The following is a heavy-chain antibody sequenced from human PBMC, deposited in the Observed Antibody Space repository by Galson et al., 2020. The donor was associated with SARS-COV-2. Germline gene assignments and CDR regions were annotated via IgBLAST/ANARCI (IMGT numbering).Heavy chain of an antibody. D-gene: IGHD6-13*01. CDR1: GFTFSSYA. CDR3: ARKSMGIAAGGTFDY. J-gene: IGHJ4*02. CDR2: ISYDGSNK. Sequence: TGGSLRLSCAASGFTFSSYAMHWVRQAPGKGLEWVAVISYDGSNKYYADSVKGRFTISRDNSKNTLYLQMNSLRAEDTAMYYCARKSMGIAAGGTFDYWVQGTLVTVSS. V-gene: IGHV3-30-3*01.